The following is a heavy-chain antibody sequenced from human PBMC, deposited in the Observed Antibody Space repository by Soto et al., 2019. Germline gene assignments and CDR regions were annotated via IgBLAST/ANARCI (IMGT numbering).Heavy chain of an antibody. V-gene: IGHV3-30-3*01. D-gene: IGHD6-19*01. Sequence: QVQLLESGGGVVQPGRSLRLSCAVSGFTFNHYAFHWVRQAPGKGLEWVSVISYDGREIYYADPVKGRFTISRDSSNNMVYLYMNSLRPYDTAVYYCARDPVAVTGSFVDSWGQGTLVTVSS. CDR2: ISYDGREI. CDR3: ARDPVAVTGSFVDS. J-gene: IGHJ4*02. CDR1: GFTFNHYA.